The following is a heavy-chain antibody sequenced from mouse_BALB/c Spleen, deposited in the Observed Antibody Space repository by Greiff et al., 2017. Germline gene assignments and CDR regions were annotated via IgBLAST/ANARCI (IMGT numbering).Heavy chain of an antibody. V-gene: IGHV3-8*02. D-gene: IGHD2-3*01. CDR3: ARRRSYDGYPFAY. CDR2: ISYSGST. J-gene: IGHJ3*01. Sequence: EVQLQESGPSLVKPSQTLSLTCSVTGDSITSGYWNWIRKFPGNKLEYMGYISYSGSTYYNPSLKSRISITRDTSKNQYYLQLNSVTTEDTATYYCARRRSYDGYPFAYWGQGTLVTVSA. CDR1: GDSITSGY.